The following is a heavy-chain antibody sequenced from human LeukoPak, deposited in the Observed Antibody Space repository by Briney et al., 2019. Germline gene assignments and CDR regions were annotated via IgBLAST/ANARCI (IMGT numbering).Heavy chain of an antibody. Sequence: SETLSLTCTVSGGSISSSSYYWGWIRQPPGKGLEWIGSIYYSGSTYYNPSLKSRVAISVDTSKNQFFLKLSSVTAADTAVYYCARHGNPQWELPYYFDYWGQGTLVTVSS. J-gene: IGHJ4*02. D-gene: IGHD1-26*01. CDR3: ARHGNPQWELPYYFDY. CDR1: GGSISSSSYY. CDR2: IYYSGST. V-gene: IGHV4-39*01.